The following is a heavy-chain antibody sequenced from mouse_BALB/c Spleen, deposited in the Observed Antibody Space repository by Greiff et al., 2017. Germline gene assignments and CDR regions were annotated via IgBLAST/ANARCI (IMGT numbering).Heavy chain of an antibody. CDR1: GFTFSDFY. D-gene: IGHD4-1*01. J-gene: IGHJ2*01. CDR2: SRNKANDYTT. CDR3: ARDVNWAFDY. V-gene: IGHV7-1*02. Sequence: EVKVVESGGGLVQPGGSLRLSCATSGFTFSDFYMVWVRQPPGKRLEWIAASRNKANDYTTEYSASVKGRFIVSRDTSQSILYLQMNALRAEDTAIYYCARDVNWAFDYWGQGTTHTVSS.